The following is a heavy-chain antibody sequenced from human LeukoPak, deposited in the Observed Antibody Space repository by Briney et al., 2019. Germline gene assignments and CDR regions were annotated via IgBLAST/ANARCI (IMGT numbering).Heavy chain of an antibody. D-gene: IGHD2-2*01. CDR1: GDSVSSNSVT. Sequence: SQTLSLTCAISGDSVSSNSVTWNWIRQSPSRGLEWLGRTYYRSTWYNEYAVSVRGRITVNPDTSKNQFSLHLNSVTPEDTAVYYCARRLTQYDCFDPWGQGILVTVSS. CDR2: TYYRSTWYN. CDR3: ARRLTQYDCFDP. J-gene: IGHJ5*02. V-gene: IGHV6-1*01.